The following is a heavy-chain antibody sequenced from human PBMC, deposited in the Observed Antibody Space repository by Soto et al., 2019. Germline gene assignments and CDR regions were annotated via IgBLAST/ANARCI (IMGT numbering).Heavy chain of an antibody. D-gene: IGHD3-3*01. Sequence: QVQLVQSGAEVKKPGSSVKVSCKASGGTFSSYAISWVRQAPGQGLEWMGGFIPIFGTANYAQKLQGRVTITADEYTSNAHMELSNLRCEDTAVYYCAASYYDFWSGYSNWFDTWGQGTLVTVSS. V-gene: IGHV1-69*01. CDR3: AASYYDFWSGYSNWFDT. CDR1: GGTFSSYA. J-gene: IGHJ5*02. CDR2: FIPIFGTA.